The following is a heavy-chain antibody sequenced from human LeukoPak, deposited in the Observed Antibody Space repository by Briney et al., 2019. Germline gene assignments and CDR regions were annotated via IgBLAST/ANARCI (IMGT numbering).Heavy chain of an antibody. J-gene: IGHJ4*02. V-gene: IGHV3-7*03. CDR3: ARDGGVGATPINY. CDR1: GFTFSSYW. Sequence: GGSLRLSCAASGFTFSSYWMSWVRQAPGKGLEWVANIKQDGSEKYYVDSVKGRFTISRDNAKNSLYLQMNSLRAEDTAVYYCARDGGVGATPINYWGQGTLVTVSS. D-gene: IGHD1-26*01. CDR2: IKQDGSEK.